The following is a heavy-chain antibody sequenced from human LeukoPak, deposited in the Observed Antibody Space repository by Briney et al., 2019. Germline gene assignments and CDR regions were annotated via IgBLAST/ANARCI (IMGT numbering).Heavy chain of an antibody. J-gene: IGHJ4*02. V-gene: IGHV3-48*03. CDR2: ISSRADTI. CDR3: ARGYRSKYYYDSSTYSDY. CDR1: GFTFSAYE. Sequence: GGSLRLSCAASGFTFSAYEMNWVRQAPGKGLEWVSYISSRADTIYYADSVKGRFTISRDSAKNSLYLQINSLRAEDTAVYYCARGYRSKYYYDSSTYSDYWGQGTLVTVSS. D-gene: IGHD3-22*01.